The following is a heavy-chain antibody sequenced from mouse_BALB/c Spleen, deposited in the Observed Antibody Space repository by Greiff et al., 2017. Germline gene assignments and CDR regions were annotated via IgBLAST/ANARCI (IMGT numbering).Heavy chain of an antibody. CDR3: ARHAYGSSYPFYAMDY. Sequence: EVQGVESGGGLVKPGGSLKLSCAASGFAFSSYDMSWVRQTPEKRLEWVAYISSGGGSTYYPDTVKGRFTISRDNAKNTLYLQMSSLKSEDTAMYYCARHAYGSSYPFYAMDYWGQGTSVTVSS. D-gene: IGHD1-1*01. J-gene: IGHJ4*01. CDR1: GFAFSSYD. V-gene: IGHV5-12-1*01. CDR2: ISSGGGST.